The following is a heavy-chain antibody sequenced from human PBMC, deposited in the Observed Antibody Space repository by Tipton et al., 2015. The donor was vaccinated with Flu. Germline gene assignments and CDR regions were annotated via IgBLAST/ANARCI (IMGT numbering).Heavy chain of an antibody. D-gene: IGHD6-19*01. V-gene: IGHV3-23*01. CDR1: GFTFSIYA. Sequence: SLRLSCAASGFTFSIYAMSWVRQAPGKGLEWVSGISAGGGTKYFADSVKGRFTISRDNSRNTLSLQMNSLRAEDTAVYYCAKVIPELVAGLDQWGQGTLVTVSS. CDR2: ISAGGGTK. J-gene: IGHJ4*02. CDR3: AKVIPELVAGLDQ.